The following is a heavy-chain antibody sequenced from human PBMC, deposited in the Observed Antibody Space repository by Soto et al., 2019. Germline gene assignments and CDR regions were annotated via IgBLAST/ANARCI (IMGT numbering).Heavy chain of an antibody. CDR2: IIPILGIA. D-gene: IGHD1-26*01. Sequence: ASVKVSCKASGGTFSSYTISWVRQAPGQGLEWMGRIIPILGIANYAQKFQGRVTITADKSTSTAYMELSSLRSEDTAVYYCASEWESPLNDNVILGSSDAFDIWGQGTMVTVS. V-gene: IGHV1-69*02. J-gene: IGHJ3*02. CDR3: ASEWESPLNDNVILGSSDAFDI. CDR1: GGTFSSYT.